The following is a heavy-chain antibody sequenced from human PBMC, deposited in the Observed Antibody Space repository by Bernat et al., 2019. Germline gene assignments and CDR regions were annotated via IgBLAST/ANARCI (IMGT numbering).Heavy chain of an antibody. Sequence: QVQLVESGGGVVQPGTSLRLSCAASGFTFSTYGMHRVRQAPGKGLEWVTIIWYDGSNKYYADSVKGRFTISRDNSKNTMYLQMNSLRAEDTAVYYCARDRGDYYYMDVWGKGTTVTVSS. CDR2: IWYDGSNK. D-gene: IGHD3-10*01. CDR3: ARDRGDYYYMDV. V-gene: IGHV3-33*01. CDR1: GFTFSTYG. J-gene: IGHJ6*03.